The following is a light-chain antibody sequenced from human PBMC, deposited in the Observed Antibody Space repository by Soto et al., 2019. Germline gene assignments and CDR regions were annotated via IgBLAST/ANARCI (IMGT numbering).Light chain of an antibody. CDR3: AAWDDSRNGYV. CDR1: SSNIGSNT. Sequence: QSVLTQPPSASGTPGQRVTISCSGSSSNIGSNTVNWYQQLPGTAPKLLIYSNNQRPSGVPDRFSGSQSGTSASLAISGLQSEDEADYYCAAWDDSRNGYVFGTGTKVTVL. V-gene: IGLV1-44*01. CDR2: SNN. J-gene: IGLJ1*01.